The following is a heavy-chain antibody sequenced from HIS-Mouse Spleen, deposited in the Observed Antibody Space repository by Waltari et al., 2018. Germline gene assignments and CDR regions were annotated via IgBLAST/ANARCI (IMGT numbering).Heavy chain of an antibody. D-gene: IGHD6-13*01. CDR3: AREIPYSSSWYDWYFDL. CDR1: GGSISSSSYY. Sequence: QLQLQESGPGLVKPSETLSLTCTVSGGSISSSSYYWGWIRQPPGKGLEWIGSIYYNGRTYNNPAVKRRVTRAVDTSKNQCSLKLSSVTAADTAVYYCAREIPYSSSWYDWYFDLWGRGTLVTVSS. J-gene: IGHJ2*01. CDR2: IYYNGRT. V-gene: IGHV4-39*07.